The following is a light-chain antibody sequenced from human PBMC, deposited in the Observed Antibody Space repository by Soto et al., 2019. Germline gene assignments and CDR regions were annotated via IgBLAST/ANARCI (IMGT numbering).Light chain of an antibody. J-gene: IGLJ1*01. V-gene: IGLV2-14*01. CDR3: SSYTSSSTYV. Sequence: SALTQPASVSGSPGQSITISCTGTSSDVGGYNYVAWYQQHLGKAPKLLISEVTDRPSGVSNRFSGSKSGNTASLTISGLQADDEADYYCSSYTSSSTYVFGPGTKVTVL. CDR2: EVT. CDR1: SSDVGGYNY.